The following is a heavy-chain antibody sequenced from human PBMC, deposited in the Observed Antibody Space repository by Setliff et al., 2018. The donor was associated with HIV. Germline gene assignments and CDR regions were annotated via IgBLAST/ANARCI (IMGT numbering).Heavy chain of an antibody. CDR1: GGSISSYY. J-gene: IGHJ4*02. Sequence: SETLSLTCTVSGGSISSYYWSWIRQSPGKGLEWIGYIYPIGSPDYPSGNTVYNPSFRSRVTLSLDTPKNQFSLKLTSVTAADAAVYYCTGDYNSGSHRFDYWGQGTPVTVSS. CDR2: IYPIGSPDYPSGNT. D-gene: IGHD3-10*01. V-gene: IGHV4-4*08. CDR3: TGDYNSGSHRFDY.